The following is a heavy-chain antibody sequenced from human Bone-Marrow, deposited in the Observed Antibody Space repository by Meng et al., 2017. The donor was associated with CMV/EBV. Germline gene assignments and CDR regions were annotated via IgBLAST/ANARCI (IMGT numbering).Heavy chain of an antibody. J-gene: IGHJ6*01. D-gene: IGHD4-11*01. V-gene: IGHV3-74*01. CDR1: GFTFSAYW. CDR3: ARAISNYYGMDV. Sequence: GGSLRLSCAASGFTFSAYWMHWVRQAPGKGLVWVSHINSDGRSPTHADSVKGRFTISRDNAKNTLYLQMNSLRAEDTAVYYCARAISNYYGMDVWGQWNTVNVDS. CDR2: INSDGRSP.